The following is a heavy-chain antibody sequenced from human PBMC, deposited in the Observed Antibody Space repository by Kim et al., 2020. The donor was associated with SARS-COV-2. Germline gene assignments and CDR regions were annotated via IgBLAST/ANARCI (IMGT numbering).Heavy chain of an antibody. V-gene: IGHV3-43*01. J-gene: IGHJ1*01. CDR1: GFTFDDYT. Sequence: GGSLRLSCAASGFTFDDYTMHWVRQAPGKGLEWVSLISWDGGSTYYADSVKGRFTISRDNSKNSLYLQMNSLRTEDTALYYCAKGGVVGRLEYFQHWGQGTLVTVSS. CDR3: AKGGVVGRLEYFQH. D-gene: IGHD1-26*01. CDR2: ISWDGGST.